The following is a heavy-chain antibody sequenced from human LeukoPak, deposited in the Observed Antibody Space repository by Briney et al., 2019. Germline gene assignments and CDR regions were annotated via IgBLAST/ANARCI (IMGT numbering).Heavy chain of an antibody. V-gene: IGHV4-59*01. Sequence: SETLSLTCTVSGGSISSYYWSWIRQPPGKGLEWIGYIYYSGSTNYSPSLKSRVTISVDTSKNQFSLKLSSVTAADTAVYYCARALHYYDSSGYYSLFDYWGQGTLVTVSS. CDR1: GGSISSYY. CDR2: IYYSGST. D-gene: IGHD3-22*01. J-gene: IGHJ4*02. CDR3: ARALHYYDSSGYYSLFDY.